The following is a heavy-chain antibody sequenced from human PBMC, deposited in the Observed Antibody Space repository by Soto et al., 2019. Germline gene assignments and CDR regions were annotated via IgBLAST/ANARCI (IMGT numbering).Heavy chain of an antibody. CDR2: IYYSGST. J-gene: IGHJ6*02. CDR3: ARDRLLWFGELSFYYYGMDV. D-gene: IGHD3-10*01. CDR1: GGSVSSGSYY. Sequence: TLSLTCTVSGGSVSSGSYYWSWIRQPPGKGLEWIGYIYYSGSTNYNPSLKSRVTISVDTSKNQFSLKLSSVTAADTAVYYCARDRLLWFGELSFYYYGMDVWGQGTTVTVSS. V-gene: IGHV4-61*01.